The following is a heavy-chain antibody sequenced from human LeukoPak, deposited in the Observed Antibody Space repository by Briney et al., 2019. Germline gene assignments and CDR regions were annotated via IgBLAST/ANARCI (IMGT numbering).Heavy chain of an antibody. D-gene: IGHD1-26*01. V-gene: IGHV3-30*14. CDR3: ARSLGARGDY. J-gene: IGHJ4*02. CDR2: IQSDGSHK. Sequence: GGSLRLSCAASGFTFSTSAMHWVRQPPGKGLEWVAVIQSDGSHKLYADSVKGRFTISRDNSKNTLYLQMNNLRAEDTAVYYCARSLGARGDYWGQGTLVTVSS. CDR1: GFTFSTSA.